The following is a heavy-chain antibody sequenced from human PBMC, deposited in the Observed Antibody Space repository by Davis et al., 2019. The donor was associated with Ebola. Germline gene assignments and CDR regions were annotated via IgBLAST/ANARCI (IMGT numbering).Heavy chain of an antibody. Sequence: GESLKISCAASGFPFSSYDMHWVRQAPGKGLEWVAVISFDGSNQYYADSVKGRLTISRDNSKNTVDLQMNSLRAEDTALYYCAKDDHGMDVWGQGTTVTVSS. CDR3: AKDDHGMDV. CDR1: GFPFSSYD. CDR2: ISFDGSNQ. J-gene: IGHJ6*02. V-gene: IGHV3-30*18.